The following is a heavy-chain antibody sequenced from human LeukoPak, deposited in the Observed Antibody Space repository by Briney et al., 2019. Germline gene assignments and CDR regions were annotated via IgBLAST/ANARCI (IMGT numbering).Heavy chain of an antibody. CDR2: IWYDGSNK. CDR3: AKDAGAAGDRFDY. V-gene: IGHV3-33*06. CDR1: GFTFSSYG. Sequence: GGSLRLSCAASGFTFSSYGMHWVRQAPGKGLEWVAVIWYDGSNKYYADSVKGRFTISRDNSKNTLYLQMNSLRAEDTAVYYCAKDAGAAGDRFDYWGQGTLVTVS. J-gene: IGHJ4*02. D-gene: IGHD7-27*01.